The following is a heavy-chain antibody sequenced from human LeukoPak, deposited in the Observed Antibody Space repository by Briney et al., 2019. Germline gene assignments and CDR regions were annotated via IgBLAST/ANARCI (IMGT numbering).Heavy chain of an antibody. CDR2: ISGSGGST. D-gene: IGHD2-8*02. Sequence: GGSLRLSCAASGFTFSSYAMSWVRQAPGKGLEWVSAISGSGGSTYYADSVKGRFTISRDNSKNTLYLQRNSPRAEDTAVYYCGVRLVRGYFDYWGQGTLVTVSS. J-gene: IGHJ4*02. CDR3: GVRLVRGYFDY. V-gene: IGHV3-23*01. CDR1: GFTFSSYA.